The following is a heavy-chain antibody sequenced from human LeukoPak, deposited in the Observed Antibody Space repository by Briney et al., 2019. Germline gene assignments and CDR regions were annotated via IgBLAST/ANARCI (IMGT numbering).Heavy chain of an antibody. CDR1: GFTFDDYG. V-gene: IGHV3-20*04. Sequence: PGGSLRLSCAASGFTFDDYGMSWVRQAPGKGLEWVSGINWNGGSIGYADSVKGRFTISRDNAKNSLYLQMNSLRAEDTALYYCARDLLVGRGYYYMDVWGKGTTVTVSS. CDR3: ARDLLVGRGYYYMDV. CDR2: INWNGGSI. D-gene: IGHD2-15*01. J-gene: IGHJ6*03.